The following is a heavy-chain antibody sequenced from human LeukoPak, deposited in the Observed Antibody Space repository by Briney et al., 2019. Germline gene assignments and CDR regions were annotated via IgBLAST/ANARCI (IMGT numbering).Heavy chain of an antibody. Sequence: PGGSLRLSCAASGFTFNSYAMSWVSQAPGKGLEWVSLISGSGGSTYNADSVKGRFTISRDNSQNTLYLQMNSLRAEDTAVYYCAKDRHYYGSGSFYTYFDYWGQGTLVTVSS. J-gene: IGHJ4*02. D-gene: IGHD3-10*01. CDR2: ISGSGGST. CDR3: AKDRHYYGSGSFYTYFDY. CDR1: GFTFNSYA. V-gene: IGHV3-23*01.